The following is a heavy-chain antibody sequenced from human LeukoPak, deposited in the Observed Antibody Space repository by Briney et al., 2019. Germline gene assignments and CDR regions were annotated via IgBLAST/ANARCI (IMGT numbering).Heavy chain of an antibody. CDR1: GSTFSSYS. V-gene: IGHV3-21*01. J-gene: IGHJ4*02. CDR3: ARVATGVTTTV. CDR2: ISSSSSYI. Sequence: GGSLRLSCAASGSTFSSYSMNWVRQAPGKGLEWVSSISSSSSYIYYADSMKGRFTISRDNAKNSLYLQMNSLRAEDTAVYYCARVATGVTTTVWGQGTLVTVSS. D-gene: IGHD4-17*01.